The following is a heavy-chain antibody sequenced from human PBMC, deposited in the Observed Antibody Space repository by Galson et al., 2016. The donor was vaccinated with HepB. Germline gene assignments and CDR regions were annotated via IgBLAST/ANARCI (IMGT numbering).Heavy chain of an antibody. D-gene: IGHD3-10*01. Sequence: SLRLSCAASGFRFSSYAVSWVRQAPGKGLEWVSGISGSGGRTYYAASVKGRFTISSDNSKNTVYLQMNSLRVEDTALYYCAKDGYFSSGSALYGMDVWGQGTTVTVSS. J-gene: IGHJ6*02. V-gene: IGHV3-23*01. CDR1: GFRFSSYA. CDR3: AKDGYFSSGSALYGMDV. CDR2: ISGSGGRT.